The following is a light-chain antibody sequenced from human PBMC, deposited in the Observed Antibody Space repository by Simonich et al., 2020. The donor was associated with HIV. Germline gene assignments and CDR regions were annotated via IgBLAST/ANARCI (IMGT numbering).Light chain of an antibody. CDR3: QQYYSTPT. CDR2: WAS. Sequence: DIVMTQSADSLAVSLGERATINCKSSQSVLYSSNNKNYLAWYQQKPGQPPKLLIYWASTRESGVPDRFSGSGSGTDFTLTISSLQAEDVAVYCCQQYYSTPTFGQGTKVEIK. V-gene: IGKV4-1*01. J-gene: IGKJ1*01. CDR1: QSVLYSSNNKNY.